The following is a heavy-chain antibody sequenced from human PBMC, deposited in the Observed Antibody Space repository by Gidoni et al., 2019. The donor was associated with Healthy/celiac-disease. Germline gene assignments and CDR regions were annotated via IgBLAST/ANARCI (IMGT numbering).Heavy chain of an antibody. Sequence: QVQLQESGPGLVKPSETLSLTCTVSGYSISSGYYWGWIRQPPGKGLEWIGSIYHSGSTYYNPSLKSRVTISVDTSKNQFSLKLSSVTAADTAVYYCAREDPFGVLEWSPWGWFDPWGQGTLVTVSS. CDR2: IYHSGST. CDR3: AREDPFGVLEWSPWGWFDP. J-gene: IGHJ5*02. D-gene: IGHD3-3*01. V-gene: IGHV4-38-2*02. CDR1: GYSISSGYY.